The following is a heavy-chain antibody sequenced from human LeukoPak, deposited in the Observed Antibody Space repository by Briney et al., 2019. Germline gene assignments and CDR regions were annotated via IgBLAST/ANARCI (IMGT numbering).Heavy chain of an antibody. J-gene: IGHJ4*02. CDR3: ARARITIFGVVIMPPDY. V-gene: IGHV1-2*02. CDR2: IDPNSGGT. D-gene: IGHD3-3*01. Sequence: ASVKVSCKASGYTFTSYYMHWVRQAPGQGLEWMGWIDPNSGGTNYAQKFQGRVTMTRDTSISTAYMELSRLRSDDTAVYYCARARITIFGVVIMPPDYWGQGTLVTVSS. CDR1: GYTFTSYY.